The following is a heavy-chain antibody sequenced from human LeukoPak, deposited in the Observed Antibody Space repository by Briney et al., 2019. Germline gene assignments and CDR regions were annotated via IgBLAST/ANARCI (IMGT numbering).Heavy chain of an antibody. J-gene: IGHJ6*03. CDR2: IYTSGST. D-gene: IGHD2-2*02. CDR3: ARSTSCYKCYYYMDV. V-gene: IGHV4-61*02. Sequence: TLSLTCTVSGGSISSGSYYWSWIRQPAGKGLEWIGRIYTSGSTNYNPSLKSRVTISVDTSKNQFSLKLSSVTAADTAVYYCARSTSCYKCYYYMDVWGKGTTVTVSS. CDR1: GGSISSGSYY.